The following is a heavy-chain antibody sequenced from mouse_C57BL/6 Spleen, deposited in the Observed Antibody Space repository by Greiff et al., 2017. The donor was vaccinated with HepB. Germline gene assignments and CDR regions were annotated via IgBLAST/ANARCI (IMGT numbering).Heavy chain of an antibody. CDR1: GYTFTSYW. V-gene: IGHV1-50*01. CDR2: IDPSDSYT. D-gene: IGHD3-3*01. CDR3: ARGGPYYFDY. J-gene: IGHJ2*01. Sequence: VQLQQSGAELVKPGASVKLSCKASGYTFTSYWMQWVKQRPGQGLEWIGEIDPSDSYTNYNQKFKGKATLTVDTSSSTAYMQLSSLTSEDSAVYYCARGGPYYFDYWGQGTTLTVSS.